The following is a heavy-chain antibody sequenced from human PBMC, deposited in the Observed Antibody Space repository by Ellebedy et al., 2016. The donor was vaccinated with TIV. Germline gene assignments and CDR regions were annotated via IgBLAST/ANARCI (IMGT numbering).Heavy chain of an antibody. J-gene: IGHJ4*02. D-gene: IGHD3-3*02. Sequence: GGSLRLXXAASGFSFSTYSMNWVRQAPGKGLEWVAYISSGGTTIYYADSVKGRFTISRDNAKNSLYLQMNRLRPEDTAVYYCASRSELGYWGQGTLVTVSS. CDR3: ASRSELGY. V-gene: IGHV3-48*01. CDR2: ISSGGTTI. CDR1: GFSFSTYS.